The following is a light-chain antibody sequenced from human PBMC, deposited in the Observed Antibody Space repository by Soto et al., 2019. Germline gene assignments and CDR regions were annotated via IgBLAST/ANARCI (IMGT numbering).Light chain of an antibody. CDR3: PHYGNSRWS. CDR1: QSVSSRY. CDR2: GAS. J-gene: IGKJ1*01. V-gene: IGKV3-20*01. Sequence: EMVLTQSQGTLSLSPGERATLSCRTSQSVSSRYLAWYQQKPGQAPRLLISGASTRATGIPDRFSGSGYGTDFPITISRLEPKDFAVYYCPHYGNSRWSFGQGTKVEIK.